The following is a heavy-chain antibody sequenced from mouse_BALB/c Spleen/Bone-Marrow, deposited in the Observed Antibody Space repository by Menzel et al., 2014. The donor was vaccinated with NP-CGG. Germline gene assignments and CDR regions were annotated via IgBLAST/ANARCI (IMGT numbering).Heavy chain of an antibody. CDR1: GYTFTDYA. CDR2: ISTYYGDA. CDR3: ARDLDY. Sequence: QVQLQQSGAELVRPGVSVKISCKGSGYTFTDYAVHWVKQSHAKSLEWIGVISTYYGDATYNQKFKGKATMTVDKSSSTAYKELARLTSEDSAIYYCARDLDYWGQGTTLTVSS. V-gene: IGHV1-67*01. J-gene: IGHJ2*01.